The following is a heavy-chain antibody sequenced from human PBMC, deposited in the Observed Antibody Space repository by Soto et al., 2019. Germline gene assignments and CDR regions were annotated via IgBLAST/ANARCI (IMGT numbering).Heavy chain of an antibody. J-gene: IGHJ4*02. Sequence: SVKVSCKASGGTFSSYAISWVRQAPGQGLEWMGGIIPIFGTANYAQKFQGRVTITADESTSTAYMELSSLRSEDTAVYYCARSRADDDSSGYYRFDYWSQGTLVTVSS. CDR2: IIPIFGTA. D-gene: IGHD3-22*01. V-gene: IGHV1-69*13. CDR3: ARSRADDDSSGYYRFDY. CDR1: GGTFSSYA.